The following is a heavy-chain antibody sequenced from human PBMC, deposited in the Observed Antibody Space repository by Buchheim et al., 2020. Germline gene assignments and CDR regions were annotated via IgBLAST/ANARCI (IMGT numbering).Heavy chain of an antibody. CDR2: ISAYNGNT. CDR1: GYTFTSYG. CDR3: ARVVGGWQLVSNYYYYYMDV. V-gene: IGHV1-18*01. D-gene: IGHD6-6*01. Sequence: QVQLVQSGAEVKKPGASVKVSCKASGYTFTSYGISWVRQAPGQGLEWMGWISAYNGNTNYAQKLQGRVTMTTDTSTRTAYMELRSLGSDDTAVYYCARVVGGWQLVSNYYYYYMDVWGKGTT. J-gene: IGHJ6*03.